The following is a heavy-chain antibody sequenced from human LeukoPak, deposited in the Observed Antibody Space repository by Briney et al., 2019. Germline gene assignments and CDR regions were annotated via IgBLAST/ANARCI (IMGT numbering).Heavy chain of an antibody. CDR1: GFRFNTYW. CDR3: AELGITMIGDV. J-gene: IGHJ6*04. Sequence: GGSLRLSCVASGFRFNTYWMSWVRQAPGKGLEWVSYISSSGSTIYYADSVKGRFTISRDNAKNSLYLQMNSLRAEDTAVYYCAELGITMIGDVWGKGTTVTISS. V-gene: IGHV3-48*04. D-gene: IGHD3-10*02. CDR2: ISSSGSTI.